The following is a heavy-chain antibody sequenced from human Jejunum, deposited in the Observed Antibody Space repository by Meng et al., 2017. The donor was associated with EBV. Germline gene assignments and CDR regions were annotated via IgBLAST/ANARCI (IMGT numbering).Heavy chain of an antibody. Sequence: QVQLVEAGXGVVQPGRSLRLSCAASGFRFSSYVMHWVRQAPGKGPEWVALISYDETNTYYADPVRGRFIISRDNSKNTLYLQMNSLRPEDTAVYYCARDHSPSDWGQGTLVTVSS. CDR3: ARDHSPSD. CDR1: GFRFSSYV. J-gene: IGHJ4*02. V-gene: IGHV3-30-3*01. CDR2: ISYDETNT.